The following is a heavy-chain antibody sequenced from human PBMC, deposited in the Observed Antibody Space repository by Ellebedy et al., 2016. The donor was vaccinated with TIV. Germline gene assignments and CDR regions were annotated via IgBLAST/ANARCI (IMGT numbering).Heavy chain of an antibody. J-gene: IGHJ4*02. Sequence: GGSLRLSCAASGFTFSTYALHWVRQVPGKGLEWVAVISYDGKNKKYADSVKGRFTISRDNSNSTLYLEMNSLRADDTAVYFCARSVFSGWYLFAFGSWGQGTLVTVSS. D-gene: IGHD6-19*01. CDR2: ISYDGKNK. CDR1: GFTFSTYA. CDR3: ARSVFSGWYLFAFGS. V-gene: IGHV3-30*04.